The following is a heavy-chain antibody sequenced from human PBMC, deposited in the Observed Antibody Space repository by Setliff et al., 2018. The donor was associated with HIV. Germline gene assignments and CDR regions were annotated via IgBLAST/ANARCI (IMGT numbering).Heavy chain of an antibody. CDR1: GGSISSGGYY. D-gene: IGHD3-22*01. CDR2: IHYSGST. J-gene: IGHJ6*03. Sequence: SETLSLTCSVSGGSISSGGYYWSWIRQHPGKGLEWTGYIHYSGSTDYSPSLKSRVTISVYTSKNQFSLKLSSVTAADTAVYFCARETYYYDASGPPSGYYMDVWGKGTTVTVSS. CDR3: ARETYYYDASGPPSGYYMDV. V-gene: IGHV4-31*03.